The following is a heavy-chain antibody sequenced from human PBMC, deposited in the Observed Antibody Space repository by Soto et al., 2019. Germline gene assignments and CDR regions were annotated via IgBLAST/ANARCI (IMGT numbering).Heavy chain of an antibody. J-gene: IGHJ4*02. Sequence: ASVKVSCKASGYTFTSYGISWVRQAPGQGLERMGWISAYNGNTNYAQKLQGRVTITRDTSASTAYMELSSLRSEDTAVYYCARAVAVPADFDYWGQGTLVTVSS. D-gene: IGHD6-19*01. CDR2: ISAYNGNT. CDR1: GYTFTSYG. V-gene: IGHV1-18*01. CDR3: ARAVAVPADFDY.